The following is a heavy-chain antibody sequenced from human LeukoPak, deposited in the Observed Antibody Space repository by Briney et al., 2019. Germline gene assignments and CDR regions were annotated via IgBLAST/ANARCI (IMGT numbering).Heavy chain of an antibody. CDR2: IYHSGST. CDR1: GGSISSNY. CDR3: ARATTSTIRPGDWFDP. J-gene: IGHJ5*02. Sequence: SETLSLTCNVSGGSISSNYWSWIRQPPGKGLEWIGSIYHSGSTYYNPSLKSRVTISVDTSKNQFSLKLSSVTAADTAVYYCARATTSTIRPGDWFDPWGQGTLVTVSS. V-gene: IGHV4-59*08. D-gene: IGHD3-9*01.